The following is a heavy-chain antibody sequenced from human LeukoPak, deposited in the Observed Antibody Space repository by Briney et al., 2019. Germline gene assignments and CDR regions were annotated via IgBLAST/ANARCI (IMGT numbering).Heavy chain of an antibody. Sequence: GGSLRLSCAASGFTFSSYWMSWVRQAPGKGLEWVANIKHDGSEKYYVDSVKGRFTISRDNAKNSLYLQMNSLRAEDTAVYYCARDNQAVAGTIGEYFDYWGQGTLVTVSS. CDR1: GFTFSSYW. J-gene: IGHJ4*02. D-gene: IGHD6-19*01. CDR2: IKHDGSEK. CDR3: ARDNQAVAGTIGEYFDY. V-gene: IGHV3-7*04.